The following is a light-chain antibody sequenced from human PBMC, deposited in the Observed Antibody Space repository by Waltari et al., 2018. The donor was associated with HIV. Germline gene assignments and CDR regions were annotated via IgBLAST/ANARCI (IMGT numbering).Light chain of an antibody. V-gene: IGLV2-14*03. Sequence: QSALRQPASVSGSPDQPVSISCTAPTITYNSLSWYQQHPGKAPKLMIFEDTSPPSGVSNRFSGSKSGNTASLTISGLQVEDEADYYCSSYTTSGSVLFGGGTKLTVL. CDR2: EDT. CDR1: TITYNS. CDR3: SSYTTSGSVL. J-gene: IGLJ2*01.